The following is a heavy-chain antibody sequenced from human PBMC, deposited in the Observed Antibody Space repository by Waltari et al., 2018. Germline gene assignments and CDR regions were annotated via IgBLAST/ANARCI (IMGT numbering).Heavy chain of an antibody. CDR3: ARGDGYSSSWGN. CDR2: MNPNSGNT. J-gene: IGHJ4*02. V-gene: IGHV1-8*03. Sequence: QGQLVQSGAEVKKPGASVKVSCKASGYTFTSYDIHWVRQATGQGLEWMGWMNPNSGNTGYAQKCQRRVTITRNTSISTDYMELSSLRSEDTAVYYCARGDGYSSSWGNWGQGTLVTVSS. CDR1: GYTFTSYD. D-gene: IGHD6-13*01.